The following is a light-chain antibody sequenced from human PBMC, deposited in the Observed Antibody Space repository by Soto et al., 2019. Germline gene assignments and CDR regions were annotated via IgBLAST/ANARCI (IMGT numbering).Light chain of an antibody. CDR3: QEYDNWPPEGT. CDR1: QSVSIN. Sequence: TVLTQSQATLSVSPGERASLSCRASQSVSINLAWYQQKSGQAPRLLIYGASTRATGIPARFSGSRSGTEFTLTINSLQSEDSAVYYCQEYDNWPPEGTFGQGTKVDIK. V-gene: IGKV3-15*01. CDR2: GAS. J-gene: IGKJ1*01.